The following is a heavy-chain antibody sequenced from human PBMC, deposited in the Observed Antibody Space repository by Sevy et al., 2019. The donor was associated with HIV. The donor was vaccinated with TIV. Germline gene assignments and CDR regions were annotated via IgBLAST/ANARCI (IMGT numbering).Heavy chain of an antibody. CDR1: GGSMSSYY. CDR2: IYASGST. J-gene: IGHJ4*02. Sequence: SETLSLTCTVSGGSMSSYYWSWIRQPAGKGLEWIGRIYASGSTNYNPSLKSRVTMSVDTSKNQFSLKLSSVTAADTAVYYCARGAAAGIFDYWGQGSLVTVSS. D-gene: IGHD6-13*01. CDR3: ARGAAAGIFDY. V-gene: IGHV4-4*07.